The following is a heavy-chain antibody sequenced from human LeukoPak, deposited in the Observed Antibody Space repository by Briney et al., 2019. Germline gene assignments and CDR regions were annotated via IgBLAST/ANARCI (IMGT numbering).Heavy chain of an antibody. CDR2: I. CDR3: ARVYGDYIPFDP. V-gene: IGHV4-39*01. J-gene: IGHJ5*02. D-gene: IGHD4-17*01. Sequence: SETLSLTCTLSAASISSSRYYWGWIRQPPGKGLEWIGTINPSLKSRVTMSIDTSKNQFSLQLTSVTAPDTAVYYCARVYGDYIPFDPWGQGTLVTVSS. CDR1: AASISSSRYY.